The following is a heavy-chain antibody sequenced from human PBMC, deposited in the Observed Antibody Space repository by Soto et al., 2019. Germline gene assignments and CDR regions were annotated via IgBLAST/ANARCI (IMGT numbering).Heavy chain of an antibody. D-gene: IGHD4-17*01. V-gene: IGHV3-30-3*01. CDR1: GFTFSTYA. Sequence: QVQLVESGGGVVQPGRSLRLSCAASGFTFSTYAMHWVRQAPGKGLEWVAVISYDGTTKYYADSVKGRLTISRDNSKNTLNLQMNSLRDEDTAVYYCARADSGDYDPNDYYYYGMDVLGRGTTGTVSS. J-gene: IGHJ6*02. CDR2: ISYDGTTK. CDR3: ARADSGDYDPNDYYYYGMDV.